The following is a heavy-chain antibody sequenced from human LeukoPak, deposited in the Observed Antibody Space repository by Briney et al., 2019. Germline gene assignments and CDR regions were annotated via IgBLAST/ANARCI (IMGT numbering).Heavy chain of an antibody. D-gene: IGHD1-26*01. CDR2: ISGNGRAT. Sequence: GGSLRLSCAASGFRFSSSAMSWVRQAPGKGLEWVSTISGNGRATFYADSVKGRFTVSRDNTKNTLYLQMNSLRAEDTALYYCAQVGATGYWGQGTLVIVSS. CDR3: AQVGATGY. V-gene: IGHV3-23*01. J-gene: IGHJ4*02. CDR1: GFRFSSSA.